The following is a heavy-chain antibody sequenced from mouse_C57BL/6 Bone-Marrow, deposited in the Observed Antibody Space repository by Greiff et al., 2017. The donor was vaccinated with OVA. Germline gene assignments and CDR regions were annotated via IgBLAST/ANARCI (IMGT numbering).Heavy chain of an antibody. J-gene: IGHJ3*01. Sequence: QVQLQQPGAELVMPGASVKLSCKASGYTFTSYWMHWVKQRPGQGLEWMGEIDPSDSYTNYNQKFKGKSTLTVDKSSSTAYMQLSSLTSEDSAVYYCATYEYDGAYWGQGTLVTVSA. CDR1: GYTFTSYW. CDR3: ATYEYDGAY. CDR2: IDPSDSYT. D-gene: IGHD2-4*01. V-gene: IGHV1-69*01.